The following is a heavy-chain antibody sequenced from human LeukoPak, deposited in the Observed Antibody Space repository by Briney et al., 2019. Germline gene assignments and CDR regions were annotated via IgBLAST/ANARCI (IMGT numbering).Heavy chain of an antibody. V-gene: IGHV4-34*11. D-gene: IGHD6-13*01. CDR3: ARAGYSSSIAAFDI. Sequence: SETLSLTCAVYGGSFSGYFWTWIRQPPGKGLEWIGYIYYSGSTNHNPSLKSRVTISVDTSKNQFSLKLSSVTAADTAVYYCARAGYSSSIAAFDIWGQGTMVTVSS. J-gene: IGHJ3*02. CDR1: GGSFSGYF. CDR2: IYYSGST.